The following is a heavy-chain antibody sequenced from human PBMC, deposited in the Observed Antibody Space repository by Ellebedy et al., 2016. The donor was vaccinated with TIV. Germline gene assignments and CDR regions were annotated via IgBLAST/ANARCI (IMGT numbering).Heavy chain of an antibody. D-gene: IGHD2-21*02. Sequence: GESLKISXAASGFTFSSYDMHWVRQATGKGLEWVSAIGTAGDTYYPGSVKGRFTISRENAKNSLYLQMNGLRAGDTAVYYCARGGVCGGDCYSYYYGMDVWGQGTTVTVSS. V-gene: IGHV3-13*01. J-gene: IGHJ6*02. CDR3: ARGGVCGGDCYSYYYGMDV. CDR2: IGTAGDT. CDR1: GFTFSSYD.